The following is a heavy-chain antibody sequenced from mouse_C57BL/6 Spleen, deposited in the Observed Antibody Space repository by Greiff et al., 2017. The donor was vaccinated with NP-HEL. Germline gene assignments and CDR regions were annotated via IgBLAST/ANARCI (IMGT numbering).Heavy chain of an antibody. CDR1: GFTFSDYY. D-gene: IGHD2-4*01. V-gene: IGHV5-16*01. CDR2: INSDGGST. CDR3: ARARLQTMDY. Sequence: EVKLMESEGGLVRPGSSMKLSCTASGFTFSDYYMAWVRQVPGNGLEWIANINSDGGSTYYLDSFKGRVILSRDNAKNILYLQMSSLTSEDTATYYCARARLQTMDYWGQGTSVTVSS. J-gene: IGHJ4*01.